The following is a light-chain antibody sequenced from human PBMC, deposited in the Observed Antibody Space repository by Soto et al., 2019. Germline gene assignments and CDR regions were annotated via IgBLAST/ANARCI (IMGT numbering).Light chain of an antibody. J-gene: IGLJ2*01. V-gene: IGLV2-18*02. CDR3: SSFTSDRTLV. Sequence: QSVLTQPPSVSGSPGQSVTISCTGTSSDVGSYNRVSWYQQSPGTTPKLMIYEVSNRPSGVPDRFSGSKSGNTASLTISGLQAEDEADYYCSSFTSDRTLVFGGGTKVTVL. CDR1: SSDVGSYNR. CDR2: EVS.